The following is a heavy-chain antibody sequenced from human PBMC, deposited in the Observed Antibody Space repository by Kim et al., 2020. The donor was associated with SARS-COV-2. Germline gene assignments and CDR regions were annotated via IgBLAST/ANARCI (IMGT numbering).Heavy chain of an antibody. Sequence: DYADFAKGRFTISRDNGRKSLFLQMNRLRVDDTAVYYCARDPFTKAFDAWGQGTVVTVSS. D-gene: IGHD3-3*01. J-gene: IGHJ3*01. V-gene: IGHV3-7*01. CDR3: ARDPFTKAFDA.